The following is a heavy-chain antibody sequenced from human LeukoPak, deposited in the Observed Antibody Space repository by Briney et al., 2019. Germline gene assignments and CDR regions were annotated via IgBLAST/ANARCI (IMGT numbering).Heavy chain of an antibody. J-gene: IGHJ6*03. Sequence: WASVKVSCKASRYTFTSYDINWVRQATGQGLEWMGWMNPNIGDTGYEQKFQGRVTMTRNTSISTAYMELSSLRSDDTAVYYCARGSRSDLWSGSYYSYYYYIDVWGKGTTVTVSS. V-gene: IGHV1-8*01. D-gene: IGHD3-3*01. CDR3: ARGSRSDLWSGSYYSYYYYIDV. CDR2: MNPNIGDT. CDR1: RYTFTSYD.